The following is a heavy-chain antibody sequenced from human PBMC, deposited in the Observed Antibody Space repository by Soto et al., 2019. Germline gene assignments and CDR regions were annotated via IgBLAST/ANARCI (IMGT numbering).Heavy chain of an antibody. D-gene: IGHD3-16*01. V-gene: IGHV3-23*01. J-gene: IGHJ4*02. CDR2: ISGNSDTT. CDR1: AFTFSSNG. Sequence: EVQLLESGGGLVQPGGSLRLSCAASAFTFSSNGMTWVRQAPGKGLEWVSIISGNSDTTYYADSVKGRFTVSRDNSKNTLYLQMNSLRVEDTAIYYCVKDNNWAVPGWGQGTLVTVSS. CDR3: VKDNNWAVPG.